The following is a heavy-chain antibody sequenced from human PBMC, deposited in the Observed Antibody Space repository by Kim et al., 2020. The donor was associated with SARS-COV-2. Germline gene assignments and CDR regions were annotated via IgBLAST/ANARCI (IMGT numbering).Heavy chain of an antibody. CDR3: ARGIRGLIAARRGGRNWFDP. V-gene: IGHV1-8*01. D-gene: IGHD6-6*01. CDR1: GYTFTSYD. CDR2: MNPNSGNT. Sequence: ASVKVSCKASGYTFTSYDINWVRQATGQGLEWMGWMNPNSGNTGYAQKFQGRVTMTRNTSISTAYMELSSLRSEDTAVYYCARGIRGLIAARRGGRNWFDPWGQGTLVTVSS. J-gene: IGHJ5*02.